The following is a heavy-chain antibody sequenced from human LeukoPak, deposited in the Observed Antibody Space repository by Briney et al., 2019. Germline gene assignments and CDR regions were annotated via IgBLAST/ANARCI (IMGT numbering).Heavy chain of an antibody. CDR2: INWNGGST. J-gene: IGHJ4*02. V-gene: IGHV3-20*04. CDR1: GFTFDDYG. CDR3: ARVRRYSGSHYYFDY. D-gene: IGHD1-26*01. Sequence: GGSLRLSCAASGFTFDDYGMSWVRQAPGKGLEWVSGINWNGGSTGYADSVKGRFTISRDNAKNSLYLQMNSLRAEDTALYYCARVRRYSGSHYYFDYWGQETLVTVSS.